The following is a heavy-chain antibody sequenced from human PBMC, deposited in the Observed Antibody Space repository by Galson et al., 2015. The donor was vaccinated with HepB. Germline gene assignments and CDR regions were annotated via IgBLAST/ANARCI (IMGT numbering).Heavy chain of an antibody. V-gene: IGHV5-51*01. CDR2: IYPGDSYT. CDR1: GYSFTSYW. J-gene: IGHJ3*01. Sequence: QSGAEVKKPGESLRISCKGSGYSFTSYWIGWVRQMPGKGLEWMGSIYPGDSYTSYSPSFQGQVTISADKSISTAYLQWSSLKASDTAMYYCARQVPLWSGYYADAFDVWGQGTMVTVSS. D-gene: IGHD3-3*01. CDR3: ARQVPLWSGYYADAFDV.